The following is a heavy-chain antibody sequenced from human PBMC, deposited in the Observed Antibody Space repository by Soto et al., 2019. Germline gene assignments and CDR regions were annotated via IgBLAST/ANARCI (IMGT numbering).Heavy chain of an antibody. CDR2: IYYSGST. Sequence: SETLSLTCTVSGGSISSGGYYWSWIRQHPGKGLEWIGYIYYSGSTYYNPSLKSRVTISVDTSKSQFSLKLSSVTAADTAVYYCARDPYGDYGSYYYYGMDVWGQGTTVTVSS. J-gene: IGHJ6*02. V-gene: IGHV4-31*03. D-gene: IGHD4-17*01. CDR1: GGSISSGGYY. CDR3: ARDPYGDYGSYYYYGMDV.